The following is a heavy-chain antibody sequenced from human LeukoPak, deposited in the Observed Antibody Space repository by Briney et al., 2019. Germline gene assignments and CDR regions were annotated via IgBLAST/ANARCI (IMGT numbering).Heavy chain of an antibody. CDR2: IKQDGTEK. CDR3: VRDTYRTAVAGSSGLGY. CDR1: GFTFGTYW. D-gene: IGHD6-19*01. Sequence: PGGSLRLSCAASGFTFGTYWMGWVRQAPGKGMEWVANIKQDGTEKSYVDSVKGRLTISRDNVQNSVYLQMHSLRADDTAIYYCVRDTYRTAVAGSSGLGYWGQGTLVTVSS. V-gene: IGHV3-7*01. J-gene: IGHJ4*02.